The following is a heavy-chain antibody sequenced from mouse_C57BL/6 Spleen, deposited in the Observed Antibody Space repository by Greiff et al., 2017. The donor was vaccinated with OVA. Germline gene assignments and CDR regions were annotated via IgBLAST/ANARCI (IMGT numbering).Heavy chain of an antibody. Sequence: EVKLMESGGGLVKPGGSLKLSCAASGFTFSSYTMSWVRQTPEKRLEWVATISGGGGNTYYPDSVKGRFTISRDNAKNTLYLQMSSLRSEDTALYYCARHDYDFYFDYWGQGTTLTVSS. V-gene: IGHV5-9*01. J-gene: IGHJ2*01. CDR2: ISGGGGNT. CDR1: GFTFSSYT. CDR3: ARHDYDFYFDY. D-gene: IGHD2-4*01.